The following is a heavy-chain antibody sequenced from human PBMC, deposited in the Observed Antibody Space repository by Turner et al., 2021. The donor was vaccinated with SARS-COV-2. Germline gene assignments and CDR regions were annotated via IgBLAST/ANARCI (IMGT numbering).Heavy chain of an antibody. J-gene: IGHJ6*02. Sequence: QLQLQESGPGLVKPSETLSLTCTVSGGSISSSSYYWGWIRQPPGKGLDGIGSIYYSGSTYYNPSLKSRVTISVDTSKNQFSLKLSSVTAADTAVYYCATSTVAGTELNYYGMDVWGQGTTVTVSS. CDR1: GGSISSSSYY. CDR2: IYYSGST. V-gene: IGHV4-39*01. D-gene: IGHD6-13*01. CDR3: ATSTVAGTELNYYGMDV.